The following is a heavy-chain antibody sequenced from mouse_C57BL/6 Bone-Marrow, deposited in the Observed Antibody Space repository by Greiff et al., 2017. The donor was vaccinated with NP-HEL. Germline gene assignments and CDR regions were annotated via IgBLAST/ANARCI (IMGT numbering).Heavy chain of an antibody. CDR1: GYTFTSYD. Sequence: QVQLKESGPELVKPGASVKLSCKASGYTFTSYDINWVKQRPGQGLEWIGWIYPRDGSTKSNEKFKGKATLTVDTSSSTACMELHSLTSEDSAVYFCARWNDYDVRAWFAYWGQGTLVTVSA. D-gene: IGHD2-4*01. J-gene: IGHJ3*01. V-gene: IGHV1-85*01. CDR3: ARWNDYDVRAWFAY. CDR2: IYPRDGST.